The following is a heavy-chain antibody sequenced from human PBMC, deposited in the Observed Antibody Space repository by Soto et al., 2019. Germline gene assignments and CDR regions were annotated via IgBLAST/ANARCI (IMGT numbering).Heavy chain of an antibody. CDR1: GYTFISYG. D-gene: IGHD3-22*01. J-gene: IGHJ4*02. CDR3: ARDRVPKSSGYFPFDY. CDR2: TSTFNGKT. Sequence: QVQLVQSGAEVKKPGASVKVSCKASGYTFISYGISWVRQAPGQGLEWMGWTSTFNGKTNYAQNVQGRVTMTTDTSTTTAYMELRSLKSDVTAVYYCARDRVPKSSGYFPFDYWGQGTLVTVSS. V-gene: IGHV1-18*01.